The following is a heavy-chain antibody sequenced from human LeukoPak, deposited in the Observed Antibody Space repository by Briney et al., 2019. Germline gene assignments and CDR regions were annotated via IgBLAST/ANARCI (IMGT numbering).Heavy chain of an antibody. Sequence: SETLSLTCAVYGGSFSGYYWSWIRQPPGKGLEWIGEINHSGSTNYNPSLKSRVTISVDTSKNQFSLKLSSVTAADTAVYYCARDPGSQLYNWFDPWGQGTLVTVSS. CDR1: GGSFSGYY. J-gene: IGHJ5*02. CDR3: ARDPGSQLYNWFDP. D-gene: IGHD1-26*01. V-gene: IGHV4-34*01. CDR2: INHSGST.